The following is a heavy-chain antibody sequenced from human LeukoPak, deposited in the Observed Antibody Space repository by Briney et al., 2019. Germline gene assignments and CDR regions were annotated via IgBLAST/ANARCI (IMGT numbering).Heavy chain of an antibody. CDR2: INPNSGAT. CDR3: ARRRIVGSNWFDP. V-gene: IGHV1-2*02. J-gene: IGHJ5*02. CDR1: GYMLLRNY. D-gene: IGHD2-21*01. Sequence: GASVKVSCKASGYMLLRNYIHWVRQAPGQGLEWMGWINPNSGATKYAEKFQGGVALTRDTSVSTVYMDLSRLETDDTALYYCARRRIVGSNWFDPWGQGTRVTVSA.